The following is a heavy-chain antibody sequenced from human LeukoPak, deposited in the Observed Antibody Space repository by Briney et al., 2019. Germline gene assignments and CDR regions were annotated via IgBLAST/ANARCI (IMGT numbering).Heavy chain of an antibody. J-gene: IGHJ4*02. CDR1: GFTFSSYW. D-gene: IGHD6-13*01. V-gene: IGHV3-7*03. Sequence: GGSLRLSCAASGFTFSSYWMSWVRQAPGKGLEWVANIKQDGSEKYYVDSVKGRFTISRDNAKNSLYLQMDSLRAEDTAVYYCAKDREKSYSSSWYYFDYWGQGTLVTVSS. CDR3: AKDREKSYSSSWYYFDY. CDR2: IKQDGSEK.